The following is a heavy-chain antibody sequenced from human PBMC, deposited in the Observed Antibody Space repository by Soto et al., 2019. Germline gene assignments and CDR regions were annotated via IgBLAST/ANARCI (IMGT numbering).Heavy chain of an antibody. CDR1: GFTFTSSA. J-gene: IGHJ6*02. Sequence: SVKVSCKASGFTFTSSAMQWVRQARGQRLEWIGWIVVGSGNTNYAQKFQERVTITRDMSTSTAYMELSSLRSEDTAVYYCAGGGTGGWYDPNSYHYYGMDVWGQGTTVTVSS. CDR3: AGGGTGGWYDPNSYHYYGMDV. D-gene: IGHD6-19*01. V-gene: IGHV1-58*02. CDR2: IVVGSGNT.